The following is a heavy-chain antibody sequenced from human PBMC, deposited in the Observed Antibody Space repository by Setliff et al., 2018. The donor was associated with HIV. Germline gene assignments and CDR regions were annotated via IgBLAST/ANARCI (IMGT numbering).Heavy chain of an antibody. CDR3: ARGGYYYDSSGHLAYYFDD. J-gene: IGHJ4*02. CDR2: INTDTGNP. CDR1: GYTLTAYG. D-gene: IGHD3-22*01. Sequence: ASVKVSCKASGYTLTAYGMNWVRQASGQGLEWMGWINTDTGNPTYAQDFTGRFVFSLDTSVSTAYLQISSLKAEDIAVYYCARGGYYYDSSGHLAYYFDDWGQGTRVTVPQ. V-gene: IGHV7-4-1*02.